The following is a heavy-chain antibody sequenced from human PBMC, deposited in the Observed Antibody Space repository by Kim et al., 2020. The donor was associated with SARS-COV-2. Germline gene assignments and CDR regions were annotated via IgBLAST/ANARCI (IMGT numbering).Heavy chain of an antibody. V-gene: IGHV1-3*01. CDR2: IDADNGNT. J-gene: IGHJ4*02. CDR1: GYTFTSYA. CDR3: ARNEDY. Sequence: ASVKVSCKASGYTFTSYAFHWVRQAPGQRLEWMGWIDADNGNTKYSQKFQGRVTISRDTSASTSYMELNNLRSEDTAVYYCARNEDYWGQGTLVNVSS.